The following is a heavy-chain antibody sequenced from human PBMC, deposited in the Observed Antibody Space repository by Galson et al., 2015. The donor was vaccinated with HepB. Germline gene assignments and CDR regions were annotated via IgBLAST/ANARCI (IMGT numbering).Heavy chain of an antibody. V-gene: IGHV1-46*01. J-gene: IGHJ6*02. CDR3: ARGTTSGYFERNYYYYGMDV. CDR2: INPSGGST. CDR1: GYTFTSYF. Sequence: SVKVSCKASGYTFTSYFMHCVRQAPGQGLEWMGIINPSGGSTSYAQKLQGRITMTRDTSTSTVFMELSSLRSEDTAVYYCARGTTSGYFERNYYYYGMDVWGQGTTVTVSS. D-gene: IGHD3-22*01.